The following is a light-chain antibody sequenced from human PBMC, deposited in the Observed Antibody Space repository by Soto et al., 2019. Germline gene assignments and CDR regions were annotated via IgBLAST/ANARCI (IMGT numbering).Light chain of an antibody. Sequence: DIQLTQSPSIVSASVGDRVTITCRASPGISTFLAWYQHKPGKAPDLLVFSASTLETGVPSRFSGSGSETEFTLTISSLQPEDSATYYCQQLNSYPFTFGPGTKVDIK. CDR1: PGISTF. CDR2: SAS. CDR3: QQLNSYPFT. V-gene: IGKV1-9*01. J-gene: IGKJ3*01.